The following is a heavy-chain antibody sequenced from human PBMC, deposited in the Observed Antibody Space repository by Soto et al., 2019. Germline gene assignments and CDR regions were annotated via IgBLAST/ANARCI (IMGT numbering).Heavy chain of an antibody. J-gene: IGHJ5*02. V-gene: IGHV4-30-4*01. Sequence: NPSETLSLTCTVSGGSISSGDYYWSWIRQPPGKGLEWIGYIYYSGSTYYNPSLKSRVTISVDTSKNQFSLKLSSVTAADTAVYYCARERGVAQGFDPWGQGTLVTVSS. D-gene: IGHD5-12*01. CDR2: IYYSGST. CDR1: GGSISSGDYY. CDR3: ARERGVAQGFDP.